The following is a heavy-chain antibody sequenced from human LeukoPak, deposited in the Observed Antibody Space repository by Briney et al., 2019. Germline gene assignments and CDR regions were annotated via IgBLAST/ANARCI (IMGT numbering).Heavy chain of an antibody. D-gene: IGHD4-23*01. V-gene: IGHV1-69*01. Sequence: ASVKVSCKASGGTFSSYAISWVRQAPGQGLEWMGGIIPIFGTANYAQKFQGRVTITADESTSTAYMELSSLRSEDTAVYYCATSYGGLTYFDYWGQGTLVTVSS. CDR1: GGTFSSYA. CDR2: IIPIFGTA. CDR3: ATSYGGLTYFDY. J-gene: IGHJ4*02.